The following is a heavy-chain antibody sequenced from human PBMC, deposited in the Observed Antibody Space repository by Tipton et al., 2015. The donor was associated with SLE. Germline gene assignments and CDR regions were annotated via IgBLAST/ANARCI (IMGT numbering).Heavy chain of an antibody. CDR1: GFTFSDYY. CDR3: ARDSAPLAWFDP. J-gene: IGHJ5*02. V-gene: IGHV3-74*01. Sequence: GSLRLSCAASGFTFSDYYMSWIRQAPGKGLVWVSRINSDGSSTSYADSVKGRFTISRDNAKNTLYLQMNSLRAEDTAVYYCARDSAPLAWFDPWGQGTLVTVSS. CDR2: INSDGSST.